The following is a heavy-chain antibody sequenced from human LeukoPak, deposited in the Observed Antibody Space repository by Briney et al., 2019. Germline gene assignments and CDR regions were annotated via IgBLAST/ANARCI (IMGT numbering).Heavy chain of an antibody. CDR1: GGSISSGDYS. V-gene: IGHV4-30-4*07. J-gene: IGHJ5*02. Sequence: PSQTLSLTCAVSGGSISSGDYSWNWIRQPPGKGLEWIGYIYYSGNTYYNPSLKSRVTISVDTSKNQFSLKLSSVTAADTAVYYCARGHVGWFDPWGQGTLVTVSS. CDR3: ARGHVGWFDP. CDR2: IYYSGNT.